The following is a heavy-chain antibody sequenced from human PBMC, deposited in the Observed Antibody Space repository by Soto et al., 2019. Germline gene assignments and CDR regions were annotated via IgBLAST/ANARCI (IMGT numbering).Heavy chain of an antibody. Sequence: ASVKVSCKVSGYTLTELSMHWVRQAPGKGLEWMGGFDPEDGETIYAQKFQGRVTMTEDTSTDTAYMELSSLRSEDTAVYYCAKVDRPESYYDFWSGYYAQLLDYWGQGTLVTVSS. D-gene: IGHD3-3*01. J-gene: IGHJ4*02. CDR3: AKVDRPESYYDFWSGYYAQLLDY. CDR2: FDPEDGET. V-gene: IGHV1-24*01. CDR1: GYTLTELS.